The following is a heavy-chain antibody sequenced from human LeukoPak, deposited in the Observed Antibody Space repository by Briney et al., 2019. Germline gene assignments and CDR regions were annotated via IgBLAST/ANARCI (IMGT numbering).Heavy chain of an antibody. V-gene: IGHV3-33*01. CDR3: AREQGIQLWPDY. J-gene: IGHJ4*02. CDR1: GFTFSSYG. D-gene: IGHD5-18*01. Sequence: GRSLRLSCAAYGFTFSSYGMHWVRQAPGKGLEWVAVIWYDGSNKYYADSVKGRFTISRDNSKNTLYLQMNSLRAEDTAVYYCAREQGIQLWPDYWGQGTLVTVSS. CDR2: IWYDGSNK.